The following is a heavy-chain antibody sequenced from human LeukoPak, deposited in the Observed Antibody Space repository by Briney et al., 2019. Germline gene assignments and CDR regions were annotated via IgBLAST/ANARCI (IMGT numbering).Heavy chain of an antibody. V-gene: IGHV4-4*07. CDR2: IYTSGST. CDR3: ARDRLYYYDSSGYLDY. CDR1: GGSISSYY. J-gene: IGHJ4*02. D-gene: IGHD3-22*01. Sequence: SETLSLTCTVSGGSISSYYWSWIRQPAGKGLEWIGRIYTSGSTNHNPSLKSRVTMSVDTSKNQFSLKLSSVTAADTAVYYCARDRLYYYDSSGYLDYWGQGTLVTVSS.